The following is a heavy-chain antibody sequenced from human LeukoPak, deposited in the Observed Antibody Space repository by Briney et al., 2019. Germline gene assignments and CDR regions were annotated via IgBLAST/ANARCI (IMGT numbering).Heavy chain of an antibody. CDR1: GFTFSSYG. Sequence: GGSLRLSWAASGFTFSSYGMHWVRQAPGKGLEWVAVIWYDGSNKYYADSVKGRFTISRDNSKNTLYLQMNSLRAEDTAVYYCARDQVVVAAINVYYYMDVWGKGTTVTVSS. D-gene: IGHD2-15*01. CDR3: ARDQVVVAAINVYYYMDV. V-gene: IGHV3-33*01. CDR2: IWYDGSNK. J-gene: IGHJ6*03.